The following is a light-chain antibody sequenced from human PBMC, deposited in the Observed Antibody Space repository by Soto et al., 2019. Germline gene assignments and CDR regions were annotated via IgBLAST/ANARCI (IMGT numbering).Light chain of an antibody. Sequence: EILFPQSPATLSLSPGERATLSCRASQSVSSYLAWYQQKPGQPTRLLIYDASTRAHGIPARFSGSGTGTDFTLTISSLEPEDSAVYHCQQRSNWHSITFGQGTRLEIK. V-gene: IGKV3-11*01. CDR2: DAS. CDR3: QQRSNWHSIT. J-gene: IGKJ5*01. CDR1: QSVSSY.